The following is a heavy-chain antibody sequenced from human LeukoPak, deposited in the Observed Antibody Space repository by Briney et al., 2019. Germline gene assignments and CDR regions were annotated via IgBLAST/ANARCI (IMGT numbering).Heavy chain of an antibody. Sequence: GGSLRLSCAASGFTFSNAWMSWVRQAPGKGLEWVGRIKSKTDGGTTDYAAPVKGRFTISRDDSKNTLYLQMNSLKTEDTAVYYCTTRGTYCSSTSFSPLGIDYWGQGTLVTVSS. V-gene: IGHV3-15*01. J-gene: IGHJ4*02. D-gene: IGHD2-2*01. CDR1: GFTFSNAW. CDR3: TTRGTYCSSTSFSPLGIDY. CDR2: IKSKTDGGTT.